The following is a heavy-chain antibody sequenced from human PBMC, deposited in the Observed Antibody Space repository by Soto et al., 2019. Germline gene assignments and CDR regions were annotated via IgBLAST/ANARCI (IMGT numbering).Heavy chain of an antibody. CDR3: AKNRCRVSGSWHFEH. Sequence: HPGGSLRLSCAASGFTFSGYAMSWVRQAPGKGLEWVSVIHGGGNSAYYADSVKGRFTISRDNSKNTLYLQMSSLRGEDTAVYYCAKNRCRVSGSWHFEHWGQGTLVTV. J-gene: IGHJ4*02. D-gene: IGHD2-8*01. CDR2: IHGGGNSA. V-gene: IGHV3-23*01. CDR1: GFTFSGYA.